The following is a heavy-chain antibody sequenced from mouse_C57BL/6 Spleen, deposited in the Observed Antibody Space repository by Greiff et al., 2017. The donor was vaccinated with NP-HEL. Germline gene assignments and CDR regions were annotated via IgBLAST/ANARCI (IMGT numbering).Heavy chain of an antibody. V-gene: IGHV1-55*01. CDR3: DVYDYDRHWYFDV. CDR2: IYPGSGST. D-gene: IGHD2-4*01. CDR1: GYTFTSYW. Sequence: VKLQQPGAELVKPGASVKMSCKASGYTFTSYWITWVKQRPGQGLEWIGDIYPGSGSTNYNEKFKSKATLTVDTSSSTAYMQLSSLTSEDSAVYYCDVYDYDRHWYFDVWGTGTTVTVSS. J-gene: IGHJ1*03.